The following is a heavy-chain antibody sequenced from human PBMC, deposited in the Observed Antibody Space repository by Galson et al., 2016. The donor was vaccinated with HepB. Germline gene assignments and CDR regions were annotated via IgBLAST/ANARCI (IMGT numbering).Heavy chain of an antibody. D-gene: IGHD4-23*01. V-gene: IGHV4-38-2*01. J-gene: IGHJ4*02. CDR3: ARGTHYGGKSDC. CDR2: IYHSGSP. CDR1: GFTFSSHWM. Sequence: LRLSCAASGFTFSSHWMDWIRQPPGKGLEWIGSIYHSGSPYYNPSLKSRVTISIDTSKNQFSLKLSSVTAADTTVYYCARGTHYGGKSDCWGQGTLVTASS.